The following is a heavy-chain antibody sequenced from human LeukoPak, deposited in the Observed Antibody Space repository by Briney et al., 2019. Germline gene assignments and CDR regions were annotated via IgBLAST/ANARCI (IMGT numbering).Heavy chain of an antibody. D-gene: IGHD3-3*01. CDR2: IIPIFGTA. CDR3: ARGGKYYDFWSGYYPTFNWFDP. V-gene: IGHV1-69*13. Sequence: ASVKVSCKASGGTFSSYAISWVRQAPGQGLEWMGGIIPIFGTANYAQKFQGRVTITADESTSTAYMELSSLRSEDTAVYYCARGGKYYDFWSGYYPTFNWFDPWGQGTLVTVSS. J-gene: IGHJ5*02. CDR1: GGTFSSYA.